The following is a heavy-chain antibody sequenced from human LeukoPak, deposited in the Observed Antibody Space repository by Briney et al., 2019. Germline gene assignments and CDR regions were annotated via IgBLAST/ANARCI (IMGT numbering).Heavy chain of an antibody. D-gene: IGHD3-22*01. J-gene: IGHJ4*02. V-gene: IGHV3-13*01. CDR1: GFTFSSYD. CDR2: IGTAGDT. Sequence: AGGSLRLSCAASGFTFSSYDMHWVRQATGKGLEWVSAIGTAGDTYYPGSVKGRFTISRENAENSLYLQMNSLRAGDTAVYYCARGGYDSSGYYLWYFDYWGQGTLVTVSS. CDR3: ARGGYDSSGYYLWYFDY.